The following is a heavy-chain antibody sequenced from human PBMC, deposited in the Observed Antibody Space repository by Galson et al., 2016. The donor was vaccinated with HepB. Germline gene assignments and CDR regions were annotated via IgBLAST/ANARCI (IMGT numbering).Heavy chain of an antibody. J-gene: IGHJ3*02. CDR1: GLSLSPYA. Sequence: SLRLSCAGSGLSLSPYAMSWGRQAPRKGLEWVSGISASGGSKTYADSVRSRFIISRDNSNNKLFLQMDSLTTEDTAIYFCAKDRLSGHGDYSWGIFDIWGRGTEVTVSS. CDR3: AKDRLSGHGDYSWGIFDI. D-gene: IGHD4-17*01. V-gene: IGHV3-23*01. CDR2: ISASGGSK.